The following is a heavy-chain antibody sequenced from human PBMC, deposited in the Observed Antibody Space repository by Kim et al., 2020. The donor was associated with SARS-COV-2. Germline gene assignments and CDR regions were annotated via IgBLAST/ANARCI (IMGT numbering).Heavy chain of an antibody. V-gene: IGHV1-46*01. CDR2: INPSGGST. J-gene: IGHJ4*02. Sequence: ASVKVSCKASGYTFTDYYIHWVRQAPGQGLEWMGVINPSGGSTSYAQKFQGRVTMTRDTSTSTVYMDLSSLRSEDTAVDYGGRAPYRTGGVCYLDFWGQGALATVSS. D-gene: IGHD2-8*02. CDR3: GRAPYRTGGVCYLDF. CDR1: GYTFTDYY.